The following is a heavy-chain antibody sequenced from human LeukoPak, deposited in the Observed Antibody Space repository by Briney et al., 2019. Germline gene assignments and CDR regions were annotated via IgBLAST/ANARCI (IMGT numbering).Heavy chain of an antibody. D-gene: IGHD2-8*01. CDR1: RFTFSGYG. J-gene: IGHJ6*03. CDR2: IQYDGSNE. V-gene: IGHV3-30*02. Sequence: GGSLRLSCAASRFTFSGYGMHWVRQAPGKGLEWVAYIQYDGSNEQYADSVKGRFSISRDSSKNILYLQLNSLRAEDTAVYYCANDRCSNGIGCYYYYMDVWGKGTTVTISS. CDR3: ANDRCSNGIGCYYYYMDV.